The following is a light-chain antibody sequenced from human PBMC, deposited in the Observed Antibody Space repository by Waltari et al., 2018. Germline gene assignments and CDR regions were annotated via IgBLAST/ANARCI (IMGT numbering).Light chain of an antibody. J-gene: IGKJ1*01. CDR2: DAS. Sequence: GRASWVVGTSLAWYQQKPGQAPRLLICDASNRATAIPERFSGSGSGTDFSLTISRLEPEDFAVYYCQMYVRLPVTFGQGTKVEIK. CDR3: QMYVRLPVT. V-gene: IGKV3-20*01. CDR1: WVVGTS.